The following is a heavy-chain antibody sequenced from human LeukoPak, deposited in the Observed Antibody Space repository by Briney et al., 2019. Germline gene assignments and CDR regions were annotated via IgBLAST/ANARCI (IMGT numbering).Heavy chain of an antibody. Sequence: SVKVSCKASGGTFSSDAISSLRQAPGQGLEWMGGIIPIFGTANYAQKFQGRVTITADESTSTAYMELSSLRSEDTAVYYCAHDFWRRADYYYYYYMDVWGKGTTVTVSS. CDR2: IIPIFGTA. D-gene: IGHD3-3*01. J-gene: IGHJ6*03. CDR3: AHDFWRRADYYYYYYMDV. CDR1: GGTFSSDA. V-gene: IGHV1-69*01.